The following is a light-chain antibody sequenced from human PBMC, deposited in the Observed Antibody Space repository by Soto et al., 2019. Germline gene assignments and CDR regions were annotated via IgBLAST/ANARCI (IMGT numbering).Light chain of an antibody. J-gene: IGKJ2*01. V-gene: IGKV1-39*01. CDR1: QSVSSY. CDR2: AAS. Sequence: DIQMTQSPSSLSASVGDRVTITCRASQSVSSYLNWYQQKPGKAPNLLIYAASCLQSGVPSRFSGSGSGTDFTLTISSLQPEDFAAYYCQQSYKTPYTFGQGTKLEI. CDR3: QQSYKTPYT.